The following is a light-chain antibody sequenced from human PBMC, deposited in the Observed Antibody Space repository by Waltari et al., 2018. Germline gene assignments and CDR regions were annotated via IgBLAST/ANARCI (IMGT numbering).Light chain of an antibody. V-gene: IGLV3-19*01. CDR3: NSRATSGHHVV. CDR1: TLATLH. Sequence: SFELTQDPAVSVALGQTVTITCRGRTLATLHATWYQQKPGQAPILVFAGRNDRPSGIPDRFSGSNSRNTASLTITGAQAEDEAAYYCNSRATSGHHVVFGGGTNLTVL. J-gene: IGLJ2*01. CDR2: GRN.